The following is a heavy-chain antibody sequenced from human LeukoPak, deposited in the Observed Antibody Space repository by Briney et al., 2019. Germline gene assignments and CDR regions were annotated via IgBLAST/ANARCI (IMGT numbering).Heavy chain of an antibody. J-gene: IGHJ4*02. CDR3: ARFTGSDPEGFFDY. D-gene: IGHD1-14*01. Sequence: GGSLRLSCAASGFTFSSYAMSWVRQAPGRGLEWVSAISGSGGSTYYADSVKGRFTISRDNSKNTLYLQMNGLRAEDTAVYYCARFTGSDPEGFFDYWGQGTLVTVSS. CDR1: GFTFSSYA. CDR2: ISGSGGST. V-gene: IGHV3-23*01.